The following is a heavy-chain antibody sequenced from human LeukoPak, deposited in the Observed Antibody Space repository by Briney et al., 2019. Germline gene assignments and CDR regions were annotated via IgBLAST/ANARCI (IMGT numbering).Heavy chain of an antibody. CDR2: IYTSGST. CDR3: ARHGAARNYYYYYMDV. CDR1: GGSISSYY. J-gene: IGHJ6*03. D-gene: IGHD6-6*01. Sequence: SETLSLTCTVSGGSISSYYWSRLRQPPGKGLEWIGYIYTSGSTNYNPSLKSRVTISVDTSKNQFSLKLSSVTAADTAVYYCARHGAARNYYYYYMDVWGKGTTVTVSS. V-gene: IGHV4-4*09.